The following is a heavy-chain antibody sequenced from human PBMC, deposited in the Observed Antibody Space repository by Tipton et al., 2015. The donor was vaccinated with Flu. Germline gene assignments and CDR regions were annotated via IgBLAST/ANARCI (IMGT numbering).Heavy chain of an antibody. CDR1: GGSFSGYY. D-gene: IGHD3-22*01. V-gene: IGHV4-34*01. J-gene: IGHJ4*02. Sequence: TLSLTCAVYGGSFSGYYWSWIRQPPGKGLEWIGEINHSGSTNYNPSLKSRVTISVDTSKNQFSLKLSSVTAADTAVYYCARGRHYYDSSGYYDPHFDYWGQGTLVTVSS. CDR3: ARGRHYYDSSGYYDPHFDY. CDR2: INHSGST.